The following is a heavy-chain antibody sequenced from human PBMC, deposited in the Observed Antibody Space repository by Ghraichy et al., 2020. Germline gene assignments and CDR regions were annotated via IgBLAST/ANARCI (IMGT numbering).Heavy chain of an antibody. V-gene: IGHV4-34*01. CDR2: INHSGST. J-gene: IGHJ6*02. D-gene: IGHD2-21*01. CDR3: ARFRRVDPRFFHPILTQYGMDV. CDR1: GGSFSGYY. Sequence: GGSFSGYYWSWIRQPPGKGLEWIGEINHSGSTNYNPSLKSRVTISVDTSKNQFSLKLSSVTAADTAVYYCARFRRVDPRFFHPILTQYGMDVWGQGTTVTVSS.